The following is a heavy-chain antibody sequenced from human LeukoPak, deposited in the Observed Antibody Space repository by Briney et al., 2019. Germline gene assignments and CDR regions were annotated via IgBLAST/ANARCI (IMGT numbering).Heavy chain of an antibody. V-gene: IGHV4-34*01. CDR2: INHSGST. D-gene: IGHD6-19*01. J-gene: IGHJ4*02. CDR1: GGSFSGYY. CDR3: ARTARYSSGWYKSGFDY. Sequence: KPSETLSLTCAVYGGSFSGYYWSWIRQPPGKGLEWIGEINHSGSTNYNPSLKSRVTISVDTSKNQFSLKLSSVTAADTAVYYCARTARYSSGWYKSGFDYWGQGTLVTVSS.